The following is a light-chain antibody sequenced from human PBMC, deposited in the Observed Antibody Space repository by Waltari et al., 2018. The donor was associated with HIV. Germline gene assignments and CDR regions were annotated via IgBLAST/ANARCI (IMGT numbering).Light chain of an antibody. CDR3: QQYYSTPRT. V-gene: IGKV4-1*01. CDR2: WAS. Sequence: DIVMTQSPDSLAVSLGERATINCKSSQSVLYNSNNKNFLAWYQQKSGQPPKLLIYWASTRESGVTDRFSGSGSGTDFTLTISSLQAEDVAVYYCQQYYSTPRTFGQGTKVEIK. J-gene: IGKJ1*01. CDR1: QSVLYNSNNKNF.